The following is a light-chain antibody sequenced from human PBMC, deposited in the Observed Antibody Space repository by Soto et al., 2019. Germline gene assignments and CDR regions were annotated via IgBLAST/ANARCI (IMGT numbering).Light chain of an antibody. CDR3: QQRSNWPPIT. Sequence: EIVMTQSPATLSVSPGEIATLSFSASQSISSSLAWYQQKPGQAPRLLIYYKSTRATGIPARFTGSGSGTEFTLTISSLQSEDFAVYYCQQRSNWPPITFGQGTRLEIK. V-gene: IGKV3-15*01. J-gene: IGKJ5*01. CDR2: YKS. CDR1: QSISSS.